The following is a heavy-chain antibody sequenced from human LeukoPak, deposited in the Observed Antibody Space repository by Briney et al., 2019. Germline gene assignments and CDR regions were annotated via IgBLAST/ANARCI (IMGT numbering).Heavy chain of an antibody. CDR3: ARLRNGPGNYHQFDY. D-gene: IGHD3-10*01. J-gene: IGHJ4*02. CDR2: IHYSGST. Sequence: PSETLSLTCTVSGGSISSYYWSWIRQSPGKGLEWIGYIHYSGSTNYNPSLKSRVTISVDTSKNQFSLKLSSVTAADTAVYYCARLRNGPGNYHQFDYWGQGTLVTVSS. CDR1: GGSISSYY. V-gene: IGHV4-59*08.